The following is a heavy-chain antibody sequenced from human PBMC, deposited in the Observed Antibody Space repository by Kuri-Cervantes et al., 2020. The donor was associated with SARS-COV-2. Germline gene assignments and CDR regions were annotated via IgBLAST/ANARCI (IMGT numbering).Heavy chain of an antibody. Sequence: GGSLRLSCAASGFTFSDHYMDWVRQAPGRGLEWVGRIRNKDGKYSTEYAASVRGRFTISRDDSKKSLYLQMNSLQTEDTAVYYCTSLQRIPLFDIWSQGTVVTVSS. J-gene: IGHJ3*02. D-gene: IGHD2-21*01. CDR3: TSLQRIPLFDI. CDR2: IRNKDGKYST. CDR1: GFTFSDHY. V-gene: IGHV3-72*01.